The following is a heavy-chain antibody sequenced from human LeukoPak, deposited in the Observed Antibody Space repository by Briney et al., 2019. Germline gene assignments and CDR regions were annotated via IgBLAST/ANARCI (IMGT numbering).Heavy chain of an antibody. J-gene: IGHJ4*02. V-gene: IGHV4-34*01. CDR2: INHSGST. CDR1: GGSFSGYY. D-gene: IGHD3-10*01. Sequence: PSETLSLTCAVYGGSFSGYYWSWIRQPPGKGLEWIGEINHSGSTNYNPSLKSRVTISVDTSKNQFSLKLSSVTAADTAVYYCASRRLLWFGEMVDYWGQGTLVTVSS. CDR3: ASRRLLWFGEMVDY.